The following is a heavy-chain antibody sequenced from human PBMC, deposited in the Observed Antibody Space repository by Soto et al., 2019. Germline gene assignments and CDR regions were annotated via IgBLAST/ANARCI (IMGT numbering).Heavy chain of an antibody. CDR2: IYHSGST. CDR3: ARYLVVVVAATSYYYFDY. CDR1: GGSISSSNW. J-gene: IGHJ4*02. V-gene: IGHV4-4*02. D-gene: IGHD2-15*01. Sequence: QVQLQESGPGLVKPSGTLSLTCAVSGGSISSSNWWSWVRQPPGKGLEWIGEIYHSGSTNYNPSLKGRVTISVDKSKNQFSLKLSSVTAADTAVYYCARYLVVVVAATSYYYFDYWGQGTLVTVSS.